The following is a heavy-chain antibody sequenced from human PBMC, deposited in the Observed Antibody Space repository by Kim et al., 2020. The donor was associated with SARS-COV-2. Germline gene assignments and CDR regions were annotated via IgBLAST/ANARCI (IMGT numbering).Heavy chain of an antibody. D-gene: IGHD7-27*01. CDR1: GFTFSSYG. V-gene: IGHV3-33*06. Sequence: GGSLRLSCAASGFTFSSYGMHWVRQAPGKGLEWVAVIWYDGSNKYYADSVKGRFTISRDNSKNTLYLQMNSLRAEDTAVYYCAKDRQWGMSWFDPWGQGTLVTVSS. CDR3: AKDRQWGMSWFDP. J-gene: IGHJ5*02. CDR2: IWYDGSNK.